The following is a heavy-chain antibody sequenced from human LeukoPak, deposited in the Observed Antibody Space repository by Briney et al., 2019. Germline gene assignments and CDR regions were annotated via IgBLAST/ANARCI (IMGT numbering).Heavy chain of an antibody. D-gene: IGHD3-3*01. CDR3: ARDLGKDLRFLEWGMFG. J-gene: IGHJ4*02. V-gene: IGHV1-69*04. CDR1: GGTFSSYT. Sequence: GASVKVSCKASGGTFSSYTISWVRQAPGQGLEWMGRIIPILGIANYAQKFQGRVTITADKSTSTAYMELSSLRSEDTAVYYCARDLGKDLRFLEWGMFGWGQGSLVTVSS. CDR2: IIPILGIA.